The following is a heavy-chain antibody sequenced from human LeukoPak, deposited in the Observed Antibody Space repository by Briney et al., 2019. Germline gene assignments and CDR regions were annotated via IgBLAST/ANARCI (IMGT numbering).Heavy chain of an antibody. Sequence: GGSLRLSCAASGFNFSSYWMSWVRQAPGKGLEWVADIKQDGSEKYYVDSVKGRFTISRDNAKNSLYLQMNSLRAEDTAVYYCARATSVDTARNWFDPWGQGTLVTVSS. D-gene: IGHD5-18*01. CDR2: IKQDGSEK. CDR1: GFNFSSYW. V-gene: IGHV3-7*01. J-gene: IGHJ5*02. CDR3: ARATSVDTARNWFDP.